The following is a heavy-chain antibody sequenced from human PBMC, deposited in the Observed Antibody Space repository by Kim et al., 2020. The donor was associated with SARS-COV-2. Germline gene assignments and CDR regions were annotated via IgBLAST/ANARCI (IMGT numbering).Heavy chain of an antibody. CDR2: INPDGSER. D-gene: IGHD1-1*01. Sequence: GGSLRLSCVVSGFTFSSSWMTWVRQAPGKGLEWVATINPDGSERNYVDSVKGRFAISRDNAKNTRYLQMNSLRIEDTAVYYCPSYLNWDDQGWGQGTLVA. CDR3: PSYLNWDDQG. J-gene: IGHJ4*02. CDR1: GFTFSSSW. V-gene: IGHV3-7*01.